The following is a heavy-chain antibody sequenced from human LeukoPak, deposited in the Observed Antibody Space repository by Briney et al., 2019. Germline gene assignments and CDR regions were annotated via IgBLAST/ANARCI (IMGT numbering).Heavy chain of an antibody. CDR2: INEDETYA. Sequence: GGSLRLSCGASGFTFSRYWMYWVRQAPGKGLVWVGLINEDETYATYADSVTGRFTISRDNAKNTLYLQMNSLGAKDTAVYFCTRLNLPSYDATGLFDSWGQGTLVTVSS. CDR1: GFTFSRYW. J-gene: IGHJ4*02. V-gene: IGHV3-74*03. CDR3: TRLNLPSYDATGLFDS. D-gene: IGHD1-1*01.